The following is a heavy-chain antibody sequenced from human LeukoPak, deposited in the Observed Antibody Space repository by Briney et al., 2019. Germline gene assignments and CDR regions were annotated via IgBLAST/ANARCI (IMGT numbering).Heavy chain of an antibody. V-gene: IGHV1-8*03. CDR1: GYTFTSYD. CDR3: ARARELQYYFDY. CDR2: MNPNGGNT. Sequence: ASVKVSCKASGYTFTSYDINWVRQATGQGLEWMGWMNPNGGNTGYAQKFQGRVTITRNTSISTAYMELSSLRSEDTAVYYCARARELQYYFDYWGQGTLVTVSS. D-gene: IGHD1-7*01. J-gene: IGHJ4*02.